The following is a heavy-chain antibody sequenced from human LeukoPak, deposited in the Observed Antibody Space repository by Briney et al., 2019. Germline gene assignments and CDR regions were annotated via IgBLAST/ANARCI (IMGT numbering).Heavy chain of an antibody. D-gene: IGHD3-22*01. CDR1: GFTVSNNY. Sequence: AGGSLRLSCAASGFTVSNNYMSWVRQAPGKGLEGVSVIYSGGSTYYADSVKGRFTISRDNSKNTLYLQMNSLRAEDTAVYYCARDSSSGPIGAFDIWGQGTMVTVSS. CDR3: ARDSSSGPIGAFDI. CDR2: IYSGGST. V-gene: IGHV3-66*02. J-gene: IGHJ3*02.